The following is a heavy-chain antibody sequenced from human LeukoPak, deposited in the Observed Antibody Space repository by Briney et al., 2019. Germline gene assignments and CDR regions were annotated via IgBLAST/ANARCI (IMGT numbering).Heavy chain of an antibody. D-gene: IGHD5-12*01. CDR1: GFTFSSYG. CDR3: TTDTPTDSGYDFVVPPGEDWFDP. CDR2: IWYGGSNK. J-gene: IGHJ5*02. V-gene: IGHV3-33*08. Sequence: GGSLRLSCAASGFTFSSYGMHWVRQAPGKGLERVAVIWYGGSNKYYADSVKGRFTISRDNSKNTLYLQMNSLKTEDTAVYYCTTDTPTDSGYDFVVPPGEDWFDPWGQGTLVTVSS.